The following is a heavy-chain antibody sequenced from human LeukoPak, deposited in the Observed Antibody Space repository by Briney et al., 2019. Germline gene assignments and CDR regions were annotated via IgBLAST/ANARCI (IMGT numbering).Heavy chain of an antibody. Sequence: GGSLRLSCAASGFTVSSNYMSWVRQAPGKGLEWVSVIYSGGSTYYADSVKGRFTISRDNSKNTLYLQMNSLRAEDTAVYYCAKDRTAMAPYYFDYWGQGTLVTVSS. CDR2: IYSGGST. V-gene: IGHV3-66*01. CDR1: GFTVSSNY. D-gene: IGHD5-18*01. CDR3: AKDRTAMAPYYFDY. J-gene: IGHJ4*02.